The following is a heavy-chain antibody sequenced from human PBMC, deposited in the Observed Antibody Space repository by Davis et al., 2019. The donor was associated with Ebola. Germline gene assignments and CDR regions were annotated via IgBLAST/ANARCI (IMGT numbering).Heavy chain of an antibody. V-gene: IGHV4-61*01. CDR3: AIRQGPFDY. J-gene: IGHJ4*02. Sequence: PSETLSLTCTVSGGSVSSGSYYWSWIRQPPGKGLEWIGYIYYSGSTNYNPSLKSRVTISVDTSKNQFSLKLSSVTAADTAVYYCAIRQGPFDYWGQGTLVTVSS. CDR2: IYYSGST. CDR1: GGSVSSGSYY.